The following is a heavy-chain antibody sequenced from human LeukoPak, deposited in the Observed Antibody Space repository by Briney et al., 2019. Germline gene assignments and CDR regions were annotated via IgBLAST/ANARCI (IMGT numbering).Heavy chain of an antibody. D-gene: IGHD6-19*01. J-gene: IGHJ4*02. CDR1: GFTFSSYA. CDR2: ISSSGGTT. Sequence: PGGSLRLSCAASGFTFSSYAMNWVRQAAGKGLEWVSVISSSGGTTYYSDSVKGRFIISRDNSKNTLYLQMNSLRAEDTAVYYCAKAGIAVPATPEYCGQGTQVTVSS. CDR3: AKAGIAVPATPEY. V-gene: IGHV3-23*01.